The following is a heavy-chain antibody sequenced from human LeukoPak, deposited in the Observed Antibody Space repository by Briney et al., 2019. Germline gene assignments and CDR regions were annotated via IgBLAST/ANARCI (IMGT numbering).Heavy chain of an antibody. J-gene: IGHJ6*02. D-gene: IGHD6-13*01. V-gene: IGHV3-64*01. Sequence: GGSLRLSCAASGFTFSSYAMHWVRQAPGKGLEYVSAISSNGGSTYYANSVKGRFTISRDNSKNTLYLQVGSLRAEDMAVYYCARGRSWTYYYYGMDVWGQGTTVTVSS. CDR3: ARGRSWTYYYYGMDV. CDR2: ISSNGGST. CDR1: GFTFSSYA.